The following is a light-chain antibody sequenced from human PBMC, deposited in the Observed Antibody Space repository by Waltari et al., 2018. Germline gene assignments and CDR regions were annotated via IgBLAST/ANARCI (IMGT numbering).Light chain of an antibody. CDR1: QSVSPW. CDR3: QQDHSFSVT. V-gene: IGKV1-5*03. CDR2: QAS. Sequence: THITQSPSTLPSSVADSVPITCRASQSVSPWLAWYQQKPRKAPKLLIYQASKLANGAPSRFSGRGAGTEFTLTISSLQPDDFATYYCQQDHSFSVTFGGGTKVEIK. J-gene: IGKJ4*01.